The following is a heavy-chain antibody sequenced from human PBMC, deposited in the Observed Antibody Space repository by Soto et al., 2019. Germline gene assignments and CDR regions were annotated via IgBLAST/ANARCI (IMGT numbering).Heavy chain of an antibody. CDR2: ISAYNGNT. CDR1: GYTFTSYG. V-gene: IGHV1-18*01. D-gene: IGHD2-15*01. Sequence: GVPVKVSCKASGYTFTSYGISWVRQAPGQGLEWMGWISAYNGNTNYAQKLQGRVTMTTDTSTSTAYMELRSLRSDDTAVYYCATYSGYCSGGSCPDAFDIWGQGTMVTVSS. CDR3: ATYSGYCSGGSCPDAFDI. J-gene: IGHJ3*02.